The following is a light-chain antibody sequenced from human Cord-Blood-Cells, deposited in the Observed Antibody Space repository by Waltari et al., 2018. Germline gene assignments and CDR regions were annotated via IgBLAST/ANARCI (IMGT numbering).Light chain of an antibody. V-gene: IGKV1-5*01. CDR1: QSISSW. CDR3: QQYNSYSGT. Sequence: DIQMTQSPSTLSASVGDRVTITCRASQSISSWLAWYQQKPGKAPKLLIYDASSVESGVPSSFSGSGSGTEFTLTISSLRPDDFATYYCQQYNSYSGTFGQGTKVEIK. CDR2: DAS. J-gene: IGKJ1*01.